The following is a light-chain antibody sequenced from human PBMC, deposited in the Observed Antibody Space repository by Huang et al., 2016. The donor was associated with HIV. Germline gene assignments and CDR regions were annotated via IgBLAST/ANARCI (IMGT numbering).Light chain of an antibody. CDR1: QSVSSN. Sequence: EIVMTQSPATLSVSPGERATLSCRASQSVSSNLAWYQQKPGQDPRLLIYGASTRAPGIPARFSGSGSGTEFTLTISSLQSEDFAVYYCQQYNNWPRTFGQGTKVEIK. CDR2: GAS. V-gene: IGKV3-15*01. J-gene: IGKJ1*01. CDR3: QQYNNWPRT.